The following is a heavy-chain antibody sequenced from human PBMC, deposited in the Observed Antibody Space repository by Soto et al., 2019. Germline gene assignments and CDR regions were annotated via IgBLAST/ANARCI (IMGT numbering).Heavy chain of an antibody. CDR1: GFTVSSNY. D-gene: IGHD4-17*01. V-gene: IGHV3-53*01. CDR3: ARSDYGDYGGAFDI. Sequence: EVQLVESGGGLIQPGGSLRLSCAASGFTVSSNYMSWVRQAPGKGLEWVSVIYSGGSTYYADSVKGRFTISRDNSKNTLYLQTNSLRAEDTAVYYCARSDYGDYGGAFDIWGQGTMVTVSS. CDR2: IYSGGST. J-gene: IGHJ3*02.